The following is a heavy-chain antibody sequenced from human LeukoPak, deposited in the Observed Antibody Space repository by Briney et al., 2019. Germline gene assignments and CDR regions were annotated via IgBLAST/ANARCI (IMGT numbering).Heavy chain of an antibody. D-gene: IGHD7-27*01. Sequence: XLRXATXXXXXSMGWMTPTSGPTGYAQKFQGRVTMTRSASINTAYMELTNLRSEDTAVYYCARAPRSWGFDYWGQGTLVTVSS. J-gene: IGHJ4*02. V-gene: IGHV1-8*01. CDR3: ARAPRSWGFDY. CDR2: MTPTSGPT.